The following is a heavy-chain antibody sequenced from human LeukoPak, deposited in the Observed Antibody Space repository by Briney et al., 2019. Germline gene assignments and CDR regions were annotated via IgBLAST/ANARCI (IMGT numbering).Heavy chain of an antibody. CDR1: GYTFTSYY. V-gene: IGHV1-8*02. CDR3: ARVRRKNWFDP. Sequence: ASVKVSCKASGYTFTSYYMHWVRQAPGQGLEWMGWMNPNSGNTGYAQKFQGRVTMTRNTSISTAYMELSSLRSEDTAMYYCARVRRKNWFDPWGQGTLVTVSS. J-gene: IGHJ5*02. D-gene: IGHD4/OR15-4a*01. CDR2: MNPNSGNT.